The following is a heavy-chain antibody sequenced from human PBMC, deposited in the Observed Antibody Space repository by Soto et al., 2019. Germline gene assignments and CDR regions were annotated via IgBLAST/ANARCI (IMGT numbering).Heavy chain of an antibody. CDR2: ISAYNGNT. J-gene: IGHJ4*02. V-gene: IGHV1-18*04. D-gene: IGHD2-2*02. CDR1: GYTFTSYG. CDR3: ARQNPDIVVAPGPIQNPFFDS. Sequence: QVQLVQSGAEVKKPGASVKVSCKTSGYTFTSYGISWVRQAPGQGLEWMGWISAYNGNTNYAQKLQGRVTMTTDTSATTAYMELRSLRTDDTAVYFCARQNPDIVVAPGPIQNPFFDSWGQGTLVTVSS.